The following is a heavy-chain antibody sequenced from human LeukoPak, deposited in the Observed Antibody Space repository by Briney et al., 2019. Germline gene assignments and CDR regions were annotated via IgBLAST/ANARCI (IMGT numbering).Heavy chain of an antibody. J-gene: IGHJ4*02. CDR1: SGSISTYY. D-gene: IGHD6-13*01. CDR3: ARSFHSSSWYFDY. CDR2: IYYGGST. V-gene: IGHV4-59*08. Sequence: SETLSLTCTVSSGSISTYYWSWIRQPPGKGLEWIGYIYYGGSTNYNPSLNSRVTISVDTSKNQFSLKLSSVTAADTAVYYCARSFHSSSWYFDYWGQGTLVTVSS.